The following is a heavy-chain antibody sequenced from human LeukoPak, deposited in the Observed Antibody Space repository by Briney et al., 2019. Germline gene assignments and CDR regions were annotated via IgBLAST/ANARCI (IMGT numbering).Heavy chain of an antibody. D-gene: IGHD6-19*01. Sequence: GGSLRLSCAASGFTFSSYSMDWVRQAPGKGLEWVSSISSSSSYIYYADSVKGRFTISRDNAKNSLYLQMNSLRAEDTAVYYCARYSSGWYYFDYWGQGTLVTVSS. CDR2: ISSSSSYI. J-gene: IGHJ4*02. V-gene: IGHV3-21*01. CDR3: ARYSSGWYYFDY. CDR1: GFTFSSYS.